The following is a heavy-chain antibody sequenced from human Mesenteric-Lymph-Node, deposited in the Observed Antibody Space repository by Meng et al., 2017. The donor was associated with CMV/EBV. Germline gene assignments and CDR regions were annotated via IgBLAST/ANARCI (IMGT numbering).Heavy chain of an antibody. CDR2: ISDSGGTT. D-gene: IGHD3-10*01. V-gene: IGHV3-23*01. J-gene: IGHJ6*02. CDR3: AQGVTPIYYYYGMDV. Sequence: GGSLRLSCTASGLTFGSYAMSWVRQAPGKGLEWVSTISDSGGTTYYADSVKGRFTISRDNSKNTLYLQMNSLRAEDTAVYYCAQGVTPIYYYYGMDVWGQGTTVTVSS. CDR1: GLTFGSYA.